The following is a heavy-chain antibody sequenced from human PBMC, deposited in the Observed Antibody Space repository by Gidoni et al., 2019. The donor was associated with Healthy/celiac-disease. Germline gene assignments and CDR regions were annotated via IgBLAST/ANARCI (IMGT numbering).Heavy chain of an antibody. CDR2: IWYDGSNK. CDR1: GFPFSSYG. Sequence: QVQLVESGGGVVQPGGSLRLSCAASGFPFSSYGMHWVRQAPGKGLEWVAVIWYDGSNKYYADSVKGRFTISRDNSKNTLYLQMNSLRAEDTAVYYCAREWGQSVVVAARDKNFDYWGQGTLVTVSS. J-gene: IGHJ4*02. V-gene: IGHV3-33*01. CDR3: AREWGQSVVVAARDKNFDY. D-gene: IGHD2-15*01.